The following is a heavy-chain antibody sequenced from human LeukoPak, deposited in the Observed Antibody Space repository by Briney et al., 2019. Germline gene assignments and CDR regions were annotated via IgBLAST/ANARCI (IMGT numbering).Heavy chain of an antibody. V-gene: IGHV4-61*02. J-gene: IGHJ4*02. D-gene: IGHD3-10*01. Sequence: PSETLSRTCTVSGGSISSGSYYWSWIRQPAGKGLEWIGRIYTSGSTNYNPSLKSRVTISVDTSKNQFSLKLSSVTAADTAVYYCARGRHTYYYGSGSYYGFDYWGQGTLVTVSS. CDR2: IYTSGST. CDR1: GGSISSGSYY. CDR3: ARGRHTYYYGSGSYYGFDY.